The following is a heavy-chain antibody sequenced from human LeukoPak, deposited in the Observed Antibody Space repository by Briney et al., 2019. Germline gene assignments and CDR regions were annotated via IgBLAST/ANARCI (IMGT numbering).Heavy chain of an antibody. V-gene: IGHV4-39*01. CDR1: GGSISSSSYY. Sequence: PSETLSLTCTVSGGSISSSSYYWGWIRQPPGKGLEWIGSIYYSGSTYHNPSLKSRVTMSVDTSKNQFSLKLSSVTAADTAVYYCARLTRSFFDYWGQGTLVTVSS. CDR3: ARLTRSFFDY. CDR2: IYYSGST. J-gene: IGHJ4*02.